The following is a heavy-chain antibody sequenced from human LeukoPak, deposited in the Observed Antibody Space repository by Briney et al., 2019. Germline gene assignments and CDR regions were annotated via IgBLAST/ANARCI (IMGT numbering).Heavy chain of an antibody. CDR2: ISGDGHTV. D-gene: IGHD6-19*01. CDR3: ARDGSFTSGSYFDS. Sequence: GGSLRLSCAASGFPFSSYEMNWVRQGPGKGPEWVAYISGDGHTVFYGYSLKGRFNISRDNAKNSLYLQINNLRAEDTAIYYCARDGSFTSGSYFDSWGQGTLVTVSS. CDR1: GFPFSSYE. V-gene: IGHV3-48*03. J-gene: IGHJ4*02.